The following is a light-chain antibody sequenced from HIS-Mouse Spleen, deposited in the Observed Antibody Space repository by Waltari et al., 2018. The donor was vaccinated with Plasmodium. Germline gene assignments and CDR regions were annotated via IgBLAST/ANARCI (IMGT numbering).Light chain of an antibody. CDR3: AAWDDSLNGPV. CDR1: SSNLGSNP. V-gene: IGLV1-44*01. J-gene: IGLJ2*01. CDR2: SNN. Sequence: QSVLTQPPSASGTPGPRVPISCSGSSSNLGSNPVNWYQQLPGTAPKLLIYSNNQRPSGVPDRFSGSKSGTSASLAISGLQSEDEADYYCAAWDDSLNGPVFGGGTKLTVL.